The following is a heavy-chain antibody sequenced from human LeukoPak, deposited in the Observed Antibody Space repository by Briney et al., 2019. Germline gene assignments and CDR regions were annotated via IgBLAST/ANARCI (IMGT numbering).Heavy chain of an antibody. CDR1: GYTFTGYY. V-gene: IGHV1-2*02. CDR3: ARGGGAYYDFWSGYADAFHI. Sequence: GASVKVSCKASGYTFTGYYMHWVRQAPGQGLEWMGWINPNSGGANYAQKFQGRVTMTRDTSISTAYMELSRLRSDDTALYYCARGGGAYYDFWSGYADAFHIWGQGTMVTVSS. J-gene: IGHJ3*02. D-gene: IGHD3-3*01. CDR2: INPNSGGA.